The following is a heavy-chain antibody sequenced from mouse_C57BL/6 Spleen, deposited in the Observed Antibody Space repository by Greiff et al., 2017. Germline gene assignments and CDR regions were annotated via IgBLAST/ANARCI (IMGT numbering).Heavy chain of an antibody. CDR3: ARGYYGSSSWFAF. J-gene: IGHJ3*01. D-gene: IGHD1-1*01. V-gene: IGHV1-22*01. CDR1: GYTFTDYN. CDR2: INPNNGGT. Sequence: VHVKQSGPELVKPGASVKMSCKASGYTFTDYNMHWVKQSHGKSLEWIGYINPNNGGTSYNQKFKGKATLTVNKSSSTADMELRSLTAEDSAVYYCARGYYGSSSWFAFWGPGTLVTVS.